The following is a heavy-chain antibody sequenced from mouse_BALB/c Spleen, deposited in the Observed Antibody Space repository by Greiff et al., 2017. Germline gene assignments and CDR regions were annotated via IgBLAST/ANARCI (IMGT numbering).Heavy chain of an antibody. J-gene: IGHJ3*01. Sequence: EVQLQESGGDLVKPGGSLKLSCAASGFTFSSYGMSWVRQTPDKRLEWVATISSGGSYTYYPDSVKGRFTISRDNAKNTLYLQMSSLKSEDTAMYYCARRGGNYTWFAYWGQGTLVTVSA. D-gene: IGHD2-1*01. CDR1: GFTFSSYG. CDR2: ISSGGSYT. V-gene: IGHV5-6*01. CDR3: ARRGGNYTWFAY.